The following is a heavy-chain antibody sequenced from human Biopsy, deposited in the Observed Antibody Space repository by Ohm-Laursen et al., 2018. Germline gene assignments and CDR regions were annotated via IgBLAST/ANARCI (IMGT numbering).Heavy chain of an antibody. J-gene: IGHJ4*02. CDR1: ADSFVGYD. D-gene: IGHD3/OR15-3a*01. CDR3: ARDLVDWTVPS. Sequence: ASSVKVSCNAPADSFVGYDIHWVRQAPGQGLEWMGSIYPNNGATKNAQKFQGRVTMTRDTSINTAFMELKSLRSDDTAVYYCARDLVDWTVPSWGQGTLVIVSS. V-gene: IGHV1-2*02. CDR2: IYPNNGAT.